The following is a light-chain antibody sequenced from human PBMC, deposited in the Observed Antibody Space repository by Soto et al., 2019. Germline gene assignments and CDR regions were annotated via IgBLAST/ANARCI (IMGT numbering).Light chain of an antibody. CDR2: EVS. Sequence: QSALTQPASMSGSPGQSITISCTGTSNDVGGYNYVSWYQQHPGKAPKLMIFEVSNRPSGVSNRFSGSKSGNTASLTISGLQAEDEAYYYCCSYTSTNSRVSGGGTKLTVL. CDR1: SNDVGGYNY. CDR3: CSYTSTNSRV. J-gene: IGLJ3*02. V-gene: IGLV2-14*01.